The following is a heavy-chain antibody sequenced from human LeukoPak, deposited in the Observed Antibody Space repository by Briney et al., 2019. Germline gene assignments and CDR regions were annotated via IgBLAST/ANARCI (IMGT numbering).Heavy chain of an antibody. J-gene: IGHJ4*02. D-gene: IGHD3-10*01. Sequence: GGSLRLSRAASGFTFSGYTMSWVSQAPGKGLEWVSGISGRGGSPYSADSVRGRFTISRDNSKNTLYLQMNSLRAEDTAIYYCAKGRVRGVFPRKFDSWGQGTLVTVSS. CDR1: GFTFSGYT. CDR2: ISGRGGSP. CDR3: AKGRVRGVFPRKFDS. V-gene: IGHV3-23*01.